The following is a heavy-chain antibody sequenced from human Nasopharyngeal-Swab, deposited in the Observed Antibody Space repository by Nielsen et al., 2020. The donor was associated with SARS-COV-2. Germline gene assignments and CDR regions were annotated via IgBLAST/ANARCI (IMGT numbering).Heavy chain of an antibody. V-gene: IGHV3-21*01. J-gene: IGHJ6*02. Sequence: GGSLRLSCAASGFTFSSYSLNWVRQAPGKGLEGVSSISSSSSYIYYADSVKCRFTISRDNAKNSLYLQMNSLRAEDTAVYYCARDSLELRIYYYYYGMDVWGQGTTVTVSS. CDR3: ARDSLELRIYYYYYGMDV. CDR1: GFTFSSYS. D-gene: IGHD1-7*01. CDR2: ISSSSSYI.